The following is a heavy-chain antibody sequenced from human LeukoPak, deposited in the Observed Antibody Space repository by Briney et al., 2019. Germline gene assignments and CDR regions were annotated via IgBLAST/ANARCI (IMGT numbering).Heavy chain of an antibody. CDR3: AREDLVGAPFDI. J-gene: IGHJ3*02. CDR1: GFTFSSYA. D-gene: IGHD1-26*01. CDR2: ISYDGSNK. V-gene: IGHV3-30*04. Sequence: PGRSLRLSCAASGFTFSSYAMHWVRQAPGKGLEWVAVISYDGSNKYYAGSVKGRFTISRDNSKNTLYLQMNSLRAEDTAVYYCAREDLVGAPFDIWGQGTMVTVSS.